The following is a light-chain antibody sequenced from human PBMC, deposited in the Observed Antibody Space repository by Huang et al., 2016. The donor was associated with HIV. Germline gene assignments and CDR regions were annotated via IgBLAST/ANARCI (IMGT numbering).Light chain of an antibody. J-gene: IGKJ2*03. Sequence: AIRLTQSPSSLSASTGDRVTITCRASPGISSYLAWYQQKPGKAPKLLISSASTLQSGVPSRCSGSGFGTDFTLTIRSLQSEDLGTYHCQQYYTYPHSFGQGTKLEIK. CDR2: SAS. CDR1: PGISSY. CDR3: QQYYTYPHS. V-gene: IGKV1-8*01.